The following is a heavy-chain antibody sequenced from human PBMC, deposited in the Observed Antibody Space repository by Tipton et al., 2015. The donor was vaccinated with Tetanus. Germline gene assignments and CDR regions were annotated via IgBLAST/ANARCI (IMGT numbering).Heavy chain of an antibody. CDR1: GASMTSSYYY. CDR3: ASRGYSGRRQIEDY. D-gene: IGHD5-12*01. Sequence: LRLSCSVSGASMTSSYYYWGWIRQPPGKGLEWIGNIYYRGSTYYSPSLRSRVVMSIDTSKNQFSPKLTSVTAADTAVYYCASRGYSGRRQIEDYWGQGTLVTVSS. V-gene: IGHV4-39*07. J-gene: IGHJ4*02. CDR2: IYYRGST.